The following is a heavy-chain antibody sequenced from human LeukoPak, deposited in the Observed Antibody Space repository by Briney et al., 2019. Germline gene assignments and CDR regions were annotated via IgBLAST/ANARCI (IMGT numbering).Heavy chain of an antibody. Sequence: SETLSLTCTVSGGSPSSYSWSWIRQPPGEGLEWIGYISYSGSTSYNPSHKSRVSISVDTTKNAFSLKLNSVTAADTAVYFCARHGSGTYDYWGQGTLVTVSS. CDR2: ISYSGST. D-gene: IGHD1-26*01. J-gene: IGHJ4*02. CDR1: GGSPSSYS. CDR3: ARHGSGTYDY. V-gene: IGHV4-59*08.